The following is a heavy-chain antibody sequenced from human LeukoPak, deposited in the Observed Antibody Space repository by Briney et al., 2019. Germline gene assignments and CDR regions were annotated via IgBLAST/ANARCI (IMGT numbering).Heavy chain of an antibody. CDR1: GFTFSNYA. D-gene: IGHD5-24*01. J-gene: IGHJ4*02. V-gene: IGHV3-30*03. CDR2: ISYDGSNK. CDR3: AGEAGMATLSLGFDY. Sequence: GGSLRLSCAASGFTFSNYAMSWVRQAPGKGLEWVAVISYDGSNKYYADSVKGRFTISRDNSKNTLYLQMNSLRAEDTAVYYCAGEAGMATLSLGFDYWGQGTLVTVSS.